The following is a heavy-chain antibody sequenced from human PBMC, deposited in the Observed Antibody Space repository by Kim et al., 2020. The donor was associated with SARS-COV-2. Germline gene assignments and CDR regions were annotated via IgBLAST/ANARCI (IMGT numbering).Heavy chain of an antibody. Sequence: GGSLRLSCAASGFTFSSYSMNWVRQAPGKGLEWVSSISSSSSYIYYADSVKGRFTISRDNAKNSLYLQMNSLRAEDTAVYYCASGGEPKPSPYYWGQGTLVTVSS. CDR3: ASGGEPKPSPYY. D-gene: IGHD3-10*01. J-gene: IGHJ4*02. CDR1: GFTFSSYS. CDR2: ISSSSSYI. V-gene: IGHV3-21*01.